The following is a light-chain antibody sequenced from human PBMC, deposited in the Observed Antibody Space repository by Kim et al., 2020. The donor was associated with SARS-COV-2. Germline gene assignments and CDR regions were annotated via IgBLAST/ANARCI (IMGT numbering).Light chain of an antibody. CDR1: QSVSSNY. CDR3: QQYGTSPVT. V-gene: IGKV3-20*01. J-gene: IGKJ4*01. Sequence: EIVLTQSPGTLSFSPGETATLSCRASQSVSSNYLAWYQQKPGQAPRLLIYSATMRATGIADRFSGSGSGADFSLTISGLEPEDFAVYYCQQYGTSPVTFGGGTKVDIK. CDR2: SAT.